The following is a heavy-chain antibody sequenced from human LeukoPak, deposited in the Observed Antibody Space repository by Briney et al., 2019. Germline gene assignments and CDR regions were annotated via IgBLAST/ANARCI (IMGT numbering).Heavy chain of an antibody. J-gene: IGHJ4*02. D-gene: IGHD1-26*01. CDR1: GGSISSGDYY. V-gene: IGHV4-30-4*08. Sequence: SETLSLTCTVSGGSISSGDYYWSWIRQPPGKGLEWIGYICYSGSTYYNPSLKSRVTISVDTSKNQFSLKLSSVTAADTAVYYCAREISGSYYVDYWGQGTLVTVSS. CDR2: ICYSGST. CDR3: AREISGSYYVDY.